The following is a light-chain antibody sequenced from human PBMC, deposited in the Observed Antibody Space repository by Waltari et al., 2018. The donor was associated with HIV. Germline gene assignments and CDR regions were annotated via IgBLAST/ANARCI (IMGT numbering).Light chain of an antibody. Sequence: QSVLTQPPSVSAAPGQKVSISCPGSSSNTGNNYVSWYQKLPGTAPKLLIYDNDKRPSGIPDRFSGSKSGPSATLGITGLQTGDEADYYCCSCPRSGIRYVFGTGTKVTVL. J-gene: IGLJ1*01. CDR3: CSCPRSGIRYV. CDR2: DND. V-gene: IGLV1-51*01. CDR1: SSNTGNNY.